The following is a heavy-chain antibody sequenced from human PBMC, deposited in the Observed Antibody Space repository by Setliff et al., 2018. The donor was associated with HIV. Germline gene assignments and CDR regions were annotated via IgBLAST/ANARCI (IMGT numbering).Heavy chain of an antibody. CDR1: GYRFTSYW. CDR2: IYPGDSES. CDR3: ARHRDYGDHAQEFDP. Sequence: PGESLKISCKASGYRFTSYWIGWVRQMPGKGLEWMGIIYPGDSESRYSPSFQGQVTISADKPINTVYLQWRRLKASDTAIYYCARHRDYGDHAQEFDPWGQGTLVTVSS. D-gene: IGHD4-17*01. V-gene: IGHV5-51*01. J-gene: IGHJ5*02.